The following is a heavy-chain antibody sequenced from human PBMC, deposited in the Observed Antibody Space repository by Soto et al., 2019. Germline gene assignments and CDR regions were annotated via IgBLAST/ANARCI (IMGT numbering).Heavy chain of an antibody. CDR3: ARVPRGYRTHDPRHDFDY. CDR2: INHSGST. D-gene: IGHD5-18*01. Sequence: PSETLSLTCAVYGGSFSGYYWSWIRQPPGKGLEWIGEINHSGSTNYNPSLKSRVTISVDTSKNQFSLKLSSVTAADTAVYYCARVPRGYRTHDPRHDFDYWGQGTLVTVYS. J-gene: IGHJ4*02. CDR1: GGSFSGYY. V-gene: IGHV4-34*01.